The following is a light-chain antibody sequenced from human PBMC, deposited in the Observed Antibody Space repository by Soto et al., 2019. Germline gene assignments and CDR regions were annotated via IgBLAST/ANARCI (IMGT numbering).Light chain of an antibody. Sequence: QSVLTQPPSVSGAPGRRVTISCTGSSSNIGAGYDVYWYQQLPGTAPKLLIYGNTNRPSGVPDRFSASKSGTSASLAITGLQAEDEADYYCQSYDNSLNGLYVFGTGTKVTVL. CDR2: GNT. CDR3: QSYDNSLNGLYV. J-gene: IGLJ1*01. V-gene: IGLV1-40*01. CDR1: SSNIGAGYD.